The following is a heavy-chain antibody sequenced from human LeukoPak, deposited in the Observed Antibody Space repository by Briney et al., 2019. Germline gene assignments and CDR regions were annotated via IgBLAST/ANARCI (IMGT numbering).Heavy chain of an antibody. Sequence: GGSLRLSCAASGFTFSSYEMNWVRQAPGKGLEWVSYISSSGSTIYYADSVKGRFTISRDNAKNSLYLQMNSSRAEDTAVYYCARDPLDYYDSSGYQPTGDAFDIWGQGTMVTVSS. CDR1: GFTFSSYE. J-gene: IGHJ3*02. CDR2: ISSSGSTI. V-gene: IGHV3-48*03. D-gene: IGHD3-22*01. CDR3: ARDPLDYYDSSGYQPTGDAFDI.